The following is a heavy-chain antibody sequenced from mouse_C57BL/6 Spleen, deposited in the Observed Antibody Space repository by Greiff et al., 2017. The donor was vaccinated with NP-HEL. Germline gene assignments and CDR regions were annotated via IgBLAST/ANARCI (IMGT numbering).Heavy chain of an antibody. Sequence: VMLVESGPGLVQPSQSLSITCTVSGFSLTSYGVHWVRQPPGKGLEWLGVIWSGGSTDYNAAFISSLSISKDNSKSQVFFKMNSLQADDTAIYYCAPSPHWYFDVWGTGTTVTVSS. V-gene: IGHV2-4*01. CDR3: APSPHWYFDV. CDR2: IWSGGST. J-gene: IGHJ1*03. CDR1: GFSLTSYG. D-gene: IGHD2-10*02.